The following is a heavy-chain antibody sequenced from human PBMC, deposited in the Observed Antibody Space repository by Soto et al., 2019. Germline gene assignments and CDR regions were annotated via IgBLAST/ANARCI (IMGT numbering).Heavy chain of an antibody. J-gene: IGHJ4*02. Sequence: SETLSLTCAVYGGSFSGYYWSWIRQPPGKGLEWIGEINHSGSTNYNPSLKSRVTISVDTSKNQFSLKLSSVTAADTAVYYCARVRSRGSSSNWGQGTLVTVSS. CDR1: GGSFSGYY. CDR3: ARVRSRGSSSN. D-gene: IGHD6-6*01. CDR2: INHSGST. V-gene: IGHV4-34*01.